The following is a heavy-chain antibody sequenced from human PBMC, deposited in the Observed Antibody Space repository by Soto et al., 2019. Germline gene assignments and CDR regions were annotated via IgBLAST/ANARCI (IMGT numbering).Heavy chain of an antibody. CDR1: GVSISSGGYS. J-gene: IGHJ5*02. CDR3: ARVTDR. V-gene: IGHV4-30-2*01. Sequence: SETLSLTCAISGVSISSGGYSWSWIRQPPGKGLEWIGYIYHSGSTYYNPSLKSRVTISVDRSKNQFSLKLSSVTAADTAVYYCARVTDRWGQGTLVTVSS. CDR2: IYHSGST.